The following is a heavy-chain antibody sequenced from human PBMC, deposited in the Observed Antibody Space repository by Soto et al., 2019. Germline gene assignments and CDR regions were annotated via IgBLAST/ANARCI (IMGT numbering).Heavy chain of an antibody. V-gene: IGHV3-23*01. CDR2: ISGSGGST. CDR1: GFTFSSYA. J-gene: IGHJ4*02. Sequence: GGSLRLSCAASGFTFSSYAMSWVRQAPGKGLEWVSAISGSGGSTYYADSVKGRFTISRDNSKNTLYLQMNSLRAEDTAVYYCAKDIAYYYGSGSYYNLDYWGQGTLVTVSS. D-gene: IGHD3-10*01. CDR3: AKDIAYYYGSGSYYNLDY.